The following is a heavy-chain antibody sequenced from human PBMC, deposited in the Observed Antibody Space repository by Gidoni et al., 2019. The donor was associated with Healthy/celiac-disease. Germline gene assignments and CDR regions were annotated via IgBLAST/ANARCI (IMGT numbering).Heavy chain of an antibody. D-gene: IGHD5-18*01. CDR1: GFTVSSNY. Sequence: EVQLVESGGGLVQPGGSLRLSCAASGFTVSSNYMSWVRQAPGKGLEWVSVIYSGGSTYYADSVKGRFTISRDNSKNTLYLQMNSLRAEDTAVYYCAREPDTAMVTGNWWGQGTLVTVSS. CDR2: IYSGGST. J-gene: IGHJ4*02. CDR3: AREPDTAMVTGNW. V-gene: IGHV3-66*02.